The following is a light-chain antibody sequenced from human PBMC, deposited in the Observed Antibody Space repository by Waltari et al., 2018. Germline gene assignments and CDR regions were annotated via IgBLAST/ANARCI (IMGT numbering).Light chain of an antibody. CDR3: QQYFNTPRT. CDR2: WAS. CDR1: HHISSW. Sequence: DIQLTQSPSFVSASIGDRATITCRASHHISSWLAWYQQKPGQPPKLLISWASTRESGVPDRFSGSGSGTDFTLTIDSLQAEDVAVYYCQQYFNTPRTFGQGTKVEIK. V-gene: IGKV4-1*01. J-gene: IGKJ1*01.